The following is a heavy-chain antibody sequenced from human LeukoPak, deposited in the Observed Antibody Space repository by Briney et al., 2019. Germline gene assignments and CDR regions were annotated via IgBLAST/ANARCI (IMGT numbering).Heavy chain of an antibody. CDR2: ISYDGSNK. J-gene: IGHJ5*02. V-gene: IGHV3-30*03. CDR3: ARGPELYYYDSSGYYH. CDR1: GFTFSSYG. Sequence: GGSLRLSCAASGFTFSSYGMHWVRQAPGKGLEWVAVISYDGSNKYYVDSVKGRFTISRDNAKNSLYLQMNSLRAEDTAVYYCARGPELYYYDSSGYYHWGQGTLVTVSS. D-gene: IGHD3-22*01.